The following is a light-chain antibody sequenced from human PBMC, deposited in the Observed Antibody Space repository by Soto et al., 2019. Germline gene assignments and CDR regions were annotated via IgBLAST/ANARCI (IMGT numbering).Light chain of an antibody. CDR1: QNIISW. CDR3: QQYYSYWT. Sequence: DVQMTQSPSTLSASVGDRDTITCRASQNIISWLAWYQQKSGKAPKLLIYDASTLESGVPSRFIGTGSGTEFTLTISSLQPDDFATYYCQQYYSYWTFGQGTTVEIK. V-gene: IGKV1-5*01. J-gene: IGKJ1*01. CDR2: DAS.